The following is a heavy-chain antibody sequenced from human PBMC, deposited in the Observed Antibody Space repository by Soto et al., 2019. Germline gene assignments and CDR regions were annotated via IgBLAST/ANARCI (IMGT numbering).Heavy chain of an antibody. CDR3: AGGRGYYDFWSGYPNWFDP. CDR1: GGSISSYY. CDR2: IYYSGST. Sequence: SETLSLTCTVSGGSISSYYWSWIRQPPGKGLEWIGYIYYSGSTNYNPSLKSRVTISVDTSKNQFSLKLSSVTAADTAVYYCAGGRGYYDFWSGYPNWFDPWGQGTLVTV. V-gene: IGHV4-59*01. D-gene: IGHD3-3*01. J-gene: IGHJ5*02.